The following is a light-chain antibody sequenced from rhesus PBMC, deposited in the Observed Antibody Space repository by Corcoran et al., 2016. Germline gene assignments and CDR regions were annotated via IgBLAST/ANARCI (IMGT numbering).Light chain of an antibody. CDR1: QSVGSY. J-gene: IGKJ1*01. Sequence: ETVVTQSPATLALSPGERTTLSCRASQSVGSYLAWYQQKPGQAPRLLIYGASSRATGIPERVSGSGSGTDFTLTISSLEPEDVGVYYCQQSGNLWTFGQGTKVEIK. CDR2: GAS. V-gene: IGKV3-24*04. CDR3: QQSGNLWT.